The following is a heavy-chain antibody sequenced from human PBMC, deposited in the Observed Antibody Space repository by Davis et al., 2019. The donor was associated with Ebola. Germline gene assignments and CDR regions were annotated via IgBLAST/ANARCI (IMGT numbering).Heavy chain of an antibody. D-gene: IGHD3-9*01. CDR1: GGSFSGYY. Sequence: MPGGSLRLSCAVYGGSFSGYYWSWIRQPPGKGLEWIGEINHSGSTNYNPSLKSRVTISVDTSKNQFSLKLSSVTAAYTAVYYCARGDFDWLRVGMDVWGQGTTVTVSS. J-gene: IGHJ6*02. CDR2: INHSGST. CDR3: ARGDFDWLRVGMDV. V-gene: IGHV4-34*01.